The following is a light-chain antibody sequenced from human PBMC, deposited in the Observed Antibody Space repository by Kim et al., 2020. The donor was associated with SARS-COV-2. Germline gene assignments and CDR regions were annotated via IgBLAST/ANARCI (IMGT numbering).Light chain of an antibody. Sequence: ASVGDRVTITCRASQDIRNHLAWYQQRPGKVPKLLIYAASALHSGVPSRFGGSGSGTDFTLTITSLQPEDVATYYCQTYDSVPWTFGPGTKVDIK. CDR1: QDIRNH. CDR3: QTYDSVPWT. J-gene: IGKJ1*01. CDR2: AAS. V-gene: IGKV1-27*01.